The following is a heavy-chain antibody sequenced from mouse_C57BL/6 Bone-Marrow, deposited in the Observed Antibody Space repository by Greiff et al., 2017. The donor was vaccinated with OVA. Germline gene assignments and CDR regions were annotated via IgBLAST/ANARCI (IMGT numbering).Heavy chain of an antibody. J-gene: IGHJ3*01. D-gene: IGHD2-3*01. CDR1: GYTFTSYW. CDR2: IYPGNTDT. V-gene: IGHV1-5*01. CDR3: TRLYDGYFWFAY. Sequence: EVKVVESGTVLARPGASVKMSCKTSGYTFTSYWMHWVKQRPGQGLEWIGAIYPGNTDTSYNQKFKGKAKLTAVTSASTAYMELSSLTNEDSAVYYCTRLYDGYFWFAYWGQGTLVTVSA.